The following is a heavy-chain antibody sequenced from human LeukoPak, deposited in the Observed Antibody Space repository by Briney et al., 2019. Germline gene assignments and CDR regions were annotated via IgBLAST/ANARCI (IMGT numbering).Heavy chain of an antibody. V-gene: IGHV3-48*03. J-gene: IGHJ6*03. D-gene: IGHD5-12*01. CDR2: ISSSGSTI. CDR3: AKELVWVCGWLRFPSHYYYYYYMDV. CDR1: GFTFSSYE. Sequence: PGGSLRLSCAASGFTFSSYEMNWVRQAPGKGLEWVSYISSSGSTIYYADSVKGRFTISRDNAKNSLYLQMNSLRAEDTAVYYCAKELVWVCGWLRFPSHYYYYYYMDVWGKGTTVTVSS.